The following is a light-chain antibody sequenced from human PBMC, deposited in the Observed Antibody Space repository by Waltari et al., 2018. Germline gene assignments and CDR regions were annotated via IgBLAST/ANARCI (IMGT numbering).Light chain of an antibody. CDR2: GAS. CDR3: QHYLRLPVT. V-gene: IGKV3-20*01. Sequence: EIALTQSPGTLSLSVGERATVSCRARESVSRALAWYQQKPGQAPRLLIYGASPRATGIPDRFSGSGSGTDFSLTISRLEPDDFAVYYCQHYLRLPVTFGQGTTVEI. J-gene: IGKJ1*01. CDR1: ESVSRA.